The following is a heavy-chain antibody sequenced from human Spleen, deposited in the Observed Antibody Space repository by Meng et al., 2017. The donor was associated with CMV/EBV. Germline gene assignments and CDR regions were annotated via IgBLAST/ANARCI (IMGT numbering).Heavy chain of an antibody. Sequence: ASVKVSCKASGYTFTSYDINWVRQATGQGLEWMGWMNPNSGNTGYAQKFQGRVTITTDESTSTAYMELSSLRSEDTAVYYCASSPKIVVVPAAIRDYYGMDVWGQGTTVTVSS. D-gene: IGHD2-2*02. CDR2: MNPNSGNT. J-gene: IGHJ6*02. CDR1: GYTFTSYD. V-gene: IGHV1-8*01. CDR3: ASSPKIVVVPAAIRDYYGMDV.